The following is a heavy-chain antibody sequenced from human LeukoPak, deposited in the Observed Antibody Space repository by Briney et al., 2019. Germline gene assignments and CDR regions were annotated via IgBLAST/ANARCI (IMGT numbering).Heavy chain of an antibody. D-gene: IGHD1-26*01. Sequence: PGGSLRLSCAASGFIFSSYGMHWVRQAPGKGLEWVSSISSSSSYIYYADSVKGRFTISRDNAKNSLSLQMNSLRAEDTAVYYCARGGEPVGFDYWGQGTLVTVSS. CDR3: ARGGEPVGFDY. V-gene: IGHV3-21*01. CDR2: ISSSSSYI. J-gene: IGHJ4*02. CDR1: GFIFSSYG.